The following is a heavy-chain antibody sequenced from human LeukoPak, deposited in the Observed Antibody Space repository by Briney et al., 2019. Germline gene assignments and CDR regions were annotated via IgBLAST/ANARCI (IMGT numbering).Heavy chain of an antibody. CDR3: AGYGGNRQPPDY. CDR1: GGSISSGGYY. J-gene: IGHJ4*02. CDR2: IYYGGST. Sequence: SETLSLTCTVSGGSISSGGYYWNWIRQHPGKGLEWIGFIYYGGSTYYNPSLKSRITISVDTSKNQFSLKLSSVTAADTAVYYCAGYGGNRQPPDYWGQGTLVTVSS. V-gene: IGHV4-31*03. D-gene: IGHD4-23*01.